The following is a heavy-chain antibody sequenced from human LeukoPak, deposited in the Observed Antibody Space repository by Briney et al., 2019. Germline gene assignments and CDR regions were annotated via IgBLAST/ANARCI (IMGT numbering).Heavy chain of an antibody. CDR1: GYTFTSYY. J-gene: IGHJ4*02. D-gene: IGHD2-2*01. Sequence: GASVQVSCKTSGYTFTSYYIHWLRQAPGQRFEWMGWSDPKSGATKYEHFQGRVTMTRDTSISTAYMELSRLRSDDTAVYYCARVRRIVVVPAANLKQQLAQYYFDYWGQGTLVTVSS. CDR3: ARVRRIVVVPAANLKQQLAQYYFDY. V-gene: IGHV1-2*02. CDR2: SDPKSGAT.